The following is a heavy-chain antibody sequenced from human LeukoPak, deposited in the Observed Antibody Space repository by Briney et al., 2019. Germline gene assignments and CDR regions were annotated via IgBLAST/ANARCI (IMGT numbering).Heavy chain of an antibody. D-gene: IGHD2-21*02. J-gene: IGHJ4*02. CDR1: GGSISSGSYY. V-gene: IGHV4-61*02. CDR3: ARGGYCGGDCYFYY. CDR2: IYTSGST. Sequence: TLSLTCTVSGGSISSGSYYWSWIRQPAGKGLKWIGRIYTSGSTNYNPSLKSRVTISVDTSKNQFSLKLSSVTAADTAVYYCARGGYCGGDCYFYYWGQGTLVTVSS.